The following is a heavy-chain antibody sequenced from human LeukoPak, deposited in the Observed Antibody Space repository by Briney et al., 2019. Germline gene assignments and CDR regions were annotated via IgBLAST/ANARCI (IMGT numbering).Heavy chain of an antibody. CDR1: GGSISTYY. V-gene: IGHV4-59*12. Sequence: SETLSLTCTVSGGSISTYYWSWIRQPPGKGLEWIGYVYYSGSTYYNPSLKSRVTISVDTSKNQFSLKLSSVTAADTAVYYCARATHSWTTGTTILEVFDYWGQGTLVTVSS. D-gene: IGHD1-7*01. CDR3: ARATHSWTTGTTILEVFDY. CDR2: VYYSGST. J-gene: IGHJ4*02.